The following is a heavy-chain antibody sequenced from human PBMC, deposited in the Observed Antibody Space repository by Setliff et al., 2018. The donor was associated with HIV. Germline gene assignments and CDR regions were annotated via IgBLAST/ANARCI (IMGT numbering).Heavy chain of an antibody. CDR2: FYTSGST. D-gene: IGHD3-22*01. V-gene: IGHV4-4*07. J-gene: IGHJ4*02. CDR3: ARDRLTYYFDY. CDR1: GGSINTYY. Sequence: SQTLSLTCTVSGGSINTYYWSWIRQPAGKGLEWIGRFYTSGSTNYNPSLKSRVTMSVDTSKNQFSLKLSSVTAADTAVYYCARDRLTYYFDYWGQGILVTVSS.